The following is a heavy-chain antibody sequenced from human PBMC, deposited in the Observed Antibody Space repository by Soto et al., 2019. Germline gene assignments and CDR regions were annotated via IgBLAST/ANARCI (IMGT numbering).Heavy chain of an antibody. CDR2: MNPNSGNT. CDR3: ERVGLHYYYYGMDV. Sequence: SVKLSCKASGYTFTSYDINWVRQGTGQGLEWMGWMNPNSGNTGYAQKFQGRVTMTRNTSIRKAYMELSSLRSEDTAVYYCERVGLHYYYYGMDVWGQGNTVTV. CDR1: GYTFTSYD. J-gene: IGHJ6*02. D-gene: IGHD2-15*01. V-gene: IGHV1-8*01.